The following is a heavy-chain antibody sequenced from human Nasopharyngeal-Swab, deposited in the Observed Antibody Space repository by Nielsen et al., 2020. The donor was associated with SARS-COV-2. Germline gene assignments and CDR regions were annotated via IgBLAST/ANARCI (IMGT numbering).Heavy chain of an antibody. CDR2: IKSKTDGGTT. D-gene: IGHD3-10*01. Sequence: GESLKISCAASGFTFSNAWMSWVRQAPGKGLEWVGRIKSKTDGGTTDYAAPVKGRFTISRDDSKNTLYLQMNSLKTEDTAVYYCAREWDYYGSGSFGAFDIWGQGTMVTVSS. J-gene: IGHJ3*02. CDR1: GFTFSNAW. V-gene: IGHV3-15*01. CDR3: AREWDYYGSGSFGAFDI.